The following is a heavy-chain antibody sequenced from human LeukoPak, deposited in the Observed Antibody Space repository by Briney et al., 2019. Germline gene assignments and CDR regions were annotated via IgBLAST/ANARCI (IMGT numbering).Heavy chain of an antibody. D-gene: IGHD1-26*01. J-gene: IGHJ4*02. Sequence: GGPLRLSCAASGFTFSSYWMHWVRQAPGKWLVWVSRINSDGSSTSYADSVKGRFTISRDNAKNTLYLQMNSLRAEDTAVYYCASHREPSGSYYYFDYWGQGTLVTVSS. V-gene: IGHV3-74*01. CDR3: ASHREPSGSYYYFDY. CDR2: INSDGSST. CDR1: GFTFSSYW.